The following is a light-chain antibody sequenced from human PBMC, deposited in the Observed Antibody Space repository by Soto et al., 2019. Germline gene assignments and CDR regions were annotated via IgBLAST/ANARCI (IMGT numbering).Light chain of an antibody. CDR2: GIS. J-gene: IGKJ2*01. CDR1: QSVTNSF. V-gene: IGKV3-20*01. Sequence: ENVLTQSPGTLSLSPGERATLSCRASQSVTNSFFAWYQQKPGQAPRLLIYGISNRAAGIPDRFSGSGSGTAFTLTISRLEPEDFVVYFCQQYSTLPHTFGQGTKLEVK. CDR3: QQYSTLPHT.